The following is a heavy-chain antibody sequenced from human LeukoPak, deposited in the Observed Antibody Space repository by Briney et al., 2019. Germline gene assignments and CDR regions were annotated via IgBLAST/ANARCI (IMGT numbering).Heavy chain of an antibody. J-gene: IGHJ1*01. CDR2: ISGSGGST. CDR3: AKVNYYDSSGYYYIGYFQH. CDR1: GFTFSSYA. V-gene: IGHV3-23*01. Sequence: GGSLRLSCAASGFTFSSYAMSWVRQAPGKGLEWVSAISGSGGSTYYADSVKGRFTISRDNPKNTLYLQMNSLRAEDTAVYYCAKVNYYDSSGYYYIGYFQHWGQGTLVTVSS. D-gene: IGHD3-22*01.